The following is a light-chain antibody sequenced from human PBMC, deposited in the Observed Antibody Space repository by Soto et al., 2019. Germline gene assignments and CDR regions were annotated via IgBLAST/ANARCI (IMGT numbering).Light chain of an antibody. CDR2: DDS. CDR1: IIGSES. Sequence: SYELTQPPSVSVAPGQTARFTCGGDIIGSESVHWYQQKPGQAPIVVVYDDSDRPSGIPERFSGSKSGNTASLTISSLQAEDEANYYCSSYAGNNIFVFGTGTKVTVL. V-gene: IGLV3-21*02. CDR3: SSYAGNNIFV. J-gene: IGLJ1*01.